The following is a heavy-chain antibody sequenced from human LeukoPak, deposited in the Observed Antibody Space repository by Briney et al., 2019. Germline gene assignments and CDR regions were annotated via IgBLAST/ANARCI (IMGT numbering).Heavy chain of an antibody. CDR1: GGSFSGYY. J-gene: IGHJ4*02. CDR2: INHSGST. V-gene: IGHV4-34*01. CDR3: ARGPRVLDY. Sequence: PSETLSLTCAVYGGSFSGYYWSWIRQPPGKGLEWIGEINHSGSTNYNPSLKSRVTISVDTSKYQFSLKLSSVTAADTAVYYCARGPRVLDYWGQGTLVTVSS.